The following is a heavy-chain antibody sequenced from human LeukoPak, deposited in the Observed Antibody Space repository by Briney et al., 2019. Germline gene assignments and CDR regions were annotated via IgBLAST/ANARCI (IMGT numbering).Heavy chain of an antibody. CDR2: ISYDGSNK. V-gene: IGHV3-30*18. CDR1: GFTFSSYG. D-gene: IGHD3-9*01. J-gene: IGHJ4*02. CDR3: AKDQGGGLRYFDWFYFDY. Sequence: GGSLRLSCAASGFTFSSYGMHWVRQAPGRGLEWVAVISYDGSNKYYVDSVKGRFTISRDNSKNTLYLQMNSLRAEDTAVYYCAKDQGGGLRYFDWFYFDYWGQGTLVTVSS.